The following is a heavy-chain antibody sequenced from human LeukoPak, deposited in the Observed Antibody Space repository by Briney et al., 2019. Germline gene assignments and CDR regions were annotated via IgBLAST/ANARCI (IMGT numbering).Heavy chain of an antibody. J-gene: IGHJ6*03. Sequence: PSETLSLTCAVYGGSFSGYYWSWIRQPPGKGLEWIGEINHSGSTNYNPSLKSRVTISVDTSENQFSLKLSSVTAADTAVYYCARDVQRRVVAATPIYYYYYMDVWGKGTTVTVSS. D-gene: IGHD2-15*01. CDR2: INHSGST. CDR3: ARDVQRRVVAATPIYYYYYMDV. CDR1: GGSFSGYY. V-gene: IGHV4-34*01.